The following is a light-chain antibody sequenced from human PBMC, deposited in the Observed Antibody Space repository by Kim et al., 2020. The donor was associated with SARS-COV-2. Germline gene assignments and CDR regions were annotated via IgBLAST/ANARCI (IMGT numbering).Light chain of an antibody. CDR2: DVS. CDR1: SIDVGGYDY. Sequence: QTPTTSCTRTSIDVGGYDYVSLYQQHPAKAPKLMIYDVSNRPSGVSKRFSGSKSGNTASLSISGLQAEDEADYYCSSFTSSRTQVFGTGTKVTVL. V-gene: IGLV2-14*03. J-gene: IGLJ1*01. CDR3: SSFTSSRTQV.